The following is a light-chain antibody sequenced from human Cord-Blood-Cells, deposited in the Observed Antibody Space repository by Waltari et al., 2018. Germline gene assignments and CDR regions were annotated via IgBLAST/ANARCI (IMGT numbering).Light chain of an antibody. CDR1: QDISNY. Sequence: DITTTQSTSSLSASVGDRATITCQASQDISNYLNWYQQKPGKAPKLLIYDASNLETGVPSRFSGSGSGTEFTFTISSLQPDDIATYYCQQYDSYPRTFGRGTKVEIK. V-gene: IGKV1-33*01. CDR2: DAS. CDR3: QQYDSYPRT. J-gene: IGKJ4*01.